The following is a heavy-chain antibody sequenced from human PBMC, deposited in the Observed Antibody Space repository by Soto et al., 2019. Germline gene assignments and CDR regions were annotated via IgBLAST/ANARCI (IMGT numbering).Heavy chain of an antibody. CDR1: GFTFSSYS. V-gene: IGHV3-21*01. J-gene: IGHJ6*02. CDR2: ISSSSSYI. D-gene: IGHD3-9*01. CDR3: ASQWGVLRYFDRGLYGMDV. Sequence: GGSLRLSCAASGFTFSSYSMNWVRQAPGKGLEWVSSISSSSSYIYYADSVKGRFTISRDNAKNSLYLQMNGLRAEDTAVYYCASQWGVLRYFDRGLYGMDVWGQGTTVTVSS.